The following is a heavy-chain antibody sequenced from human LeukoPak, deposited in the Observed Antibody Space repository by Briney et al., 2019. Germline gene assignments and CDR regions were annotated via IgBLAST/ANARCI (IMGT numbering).Heavy chain of an antibody. CDR1: GFIFTSSA. J-gene: IGHJ4*02. D-gene: IGHD3-22*01. V-gene: IGHV3-23*01. CDR3: ATQTITLVVVISPFDY. Sequence: GGSLRLSCAASGFIFTSSAMSWVRQAPGKGLEWVSAITSRGGSTYYADSVRGRFTISRDSSRSTVYLQMNSLKPDDTAVYYCATQTITLVVVISPFDYWGQGALVTVSS. CDR2: ITSRGGST.